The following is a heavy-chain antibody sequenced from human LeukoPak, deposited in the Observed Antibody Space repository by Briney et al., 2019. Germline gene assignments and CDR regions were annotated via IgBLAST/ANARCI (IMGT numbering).Heavy chain of an antibody. D-gene: IGHD7-27*01. J-gene: IGHJ4*02. CDR1: GGSISSYY. Sequence: SETLSLTCTVSGGSISSYYWSWIRQPPGKGLEWIGYIFQSGTTKYNPSLKSRVTILSDVSKNQFSLNLTSVTAADTAVYYCARDSWGRFDYWGQGTLVAVSS. V-gene: IGHV4-59*01. CDR2: IFQSGTT. CDR3: ARDSWGRFDY.